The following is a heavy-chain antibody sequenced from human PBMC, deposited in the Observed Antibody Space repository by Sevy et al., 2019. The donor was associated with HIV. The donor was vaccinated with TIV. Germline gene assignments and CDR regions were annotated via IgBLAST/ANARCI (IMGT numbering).Heavy chain of an antibody. CDR2: ISSSSSTI. D-gene: IGHD3-22*01. CDR3: ASLMVIGSQYYYYYYGMDV. V-gene: IGHV3-48*01. J-gene: IGHJ6*02. Sequence: GGSLRLSCAASGFTFSSYSMNWVRQAPGKGLEWVSYISSSSSTIYYEDSVKGRFTISRDNVKNSLYLQMNSLRAEGTAAYYCASLMVIGSQYYYYYYGMDVWGQGTTVTVSS. CDR1: GFTFSSYS.